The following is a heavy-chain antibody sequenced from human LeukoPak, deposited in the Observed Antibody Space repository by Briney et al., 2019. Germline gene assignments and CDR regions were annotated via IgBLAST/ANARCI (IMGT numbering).Heavy chain of an antibody. J-gene: IGHJ4*02. D-gene: IGHD3-22*01. CDR2: IIPIFGTA. CDR3: ARGAYYDSSGYDY. CDR1: GYTFTSYA. V-gene: IGHV1-69*06. Sequence: ASVNVSCKASGYTFTSYAMNWVRQAPGQGLEWMGGIIPIFGTANYAQKFQGRVTITADKSTSTAYMELSSLRSEDTAVYYCARGAYYDSSGYDYWGQGTLVTVSS.